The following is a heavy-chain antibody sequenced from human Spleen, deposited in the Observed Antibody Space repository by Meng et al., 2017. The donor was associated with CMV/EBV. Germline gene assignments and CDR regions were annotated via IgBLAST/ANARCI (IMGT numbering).Heavy chain of an antibody. J-gene: IGHJ4*02. CDR1: FSGYG. V-gene: IGHV3-33*01. Sequence: FSGYGMTGVRPATGKGLEWVAVIWYDGSNKYYADSVKGRFTISRDNSKNTLYLQMNSLRAEDTAVYYCARGFSTYYYDSSGYYYFDYWGQGTLVTVSS. D-gene: IGHD3-22*01. CDR2: IWYDGSNK. CDR3: ARGFSTYYYDSSGYYYFDY.